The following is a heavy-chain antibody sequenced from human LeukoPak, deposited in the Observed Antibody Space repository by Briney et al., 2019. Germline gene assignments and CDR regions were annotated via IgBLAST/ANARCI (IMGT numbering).Heavy chain of an antibody. CDR1: GYTLTELS. Sequence: ASLKVSCKVSGYTLTELSLHWVRQAPGKGLEWMGGFDLEDGETIYAQKFQGRVTMTEDTSTDTAYMELSSLRSEDTAVYYCAGGREEGYSYGKIDPWGQGTLVTVSS. V-gene: IGHV1-24*01. CDR3: AGGREEGYSYGKIDP. J-gene: IGHJ5*02. D-gene: IGHD5-18*01. CDR2: FDLEDGET.